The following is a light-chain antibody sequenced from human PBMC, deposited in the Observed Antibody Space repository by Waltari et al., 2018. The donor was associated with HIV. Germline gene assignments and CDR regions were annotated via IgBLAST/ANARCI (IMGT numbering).Light chain of an antibody. CDR1: SRDVGVSNY. V-gene: IGLV2-14*01. J-gene: IGLJ1*01. Sequence: QSALTQPASVSGSPGQSITLSCTGTSRDVGVSNYVSCFRQHPGKAPQLMIYEVSNRPAGVSNRFSGSKSGNTASLTISGLQAEDEADYYCSSYTSSSTLVFGTGTKVTVL. CDR2: EVS. CDR3: SSYTSSSTLV.